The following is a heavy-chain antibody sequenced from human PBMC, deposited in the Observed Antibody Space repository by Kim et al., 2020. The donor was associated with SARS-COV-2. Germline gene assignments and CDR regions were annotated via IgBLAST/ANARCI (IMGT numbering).Heavy chain of an antibody. CDR3: ASLVVEND. D-gene: IGHD3-16*01. V-gene: IGHV3-74*01. J-gene: IGHJ1*01. CDR2: INNDGSGT. CDR1: GFSFSSYW. Sequence: GGSLRLSCAASGFSFSSYWMHWVRQAPGKGLEWVSQINNDGSGTSYVDSVKGRFTVSRDNAKNTLYLQMDSLRAEDTAVYYCASLVVENDCGQGTLVTVS.